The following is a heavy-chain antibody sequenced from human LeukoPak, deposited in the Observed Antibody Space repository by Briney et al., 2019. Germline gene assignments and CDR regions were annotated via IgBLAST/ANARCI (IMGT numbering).Heavy chain of an antibody. Sequence: GGSLRLSCVASGFTFSSYGMHWVRQAPGKGLEWVAVIWYDGSDKYYADSVKGRFTISRDNSKSTLYLQMNSLRGDDTAVYYCVRLGSGWSMDYWGQGTLVTVSS. J-gene: IGHJ4*02. V-gene: IGHV3-33*01. CDR3: VRLGSGWSMDY. CDR1: GFTFSSYG. D-gene: IGHD6-19*01. CDR2: IWYDGSDK.